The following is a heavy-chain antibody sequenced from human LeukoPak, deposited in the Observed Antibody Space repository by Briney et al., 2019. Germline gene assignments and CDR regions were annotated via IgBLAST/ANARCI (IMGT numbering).Heavy chain of an antibody. CDR1: GYSFTTYW. J-gene: IGHJ3*02. D-gene: IGHD3-22*01. Sequence: GESLKISCKGSGYSFTTYWIGWVRQMPGKGLEWMGIIYPADSDTRYSPSFQGQVTISADKSISTAYLQWSSLKASDTAMYYCAGQYYYDSSGPPDAFDIWGQGTMVTVSS. CDR2: IYPADSDT. CDR3: AGQYYYDSSGPPDAFDI. V-gene: IGHV5-51*01.